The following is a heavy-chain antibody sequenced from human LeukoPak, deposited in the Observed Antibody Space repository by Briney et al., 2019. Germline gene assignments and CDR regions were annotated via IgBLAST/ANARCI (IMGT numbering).Heavy chain of an antibody. D-gene: IGHD6-13*01. CDR1: GGSISSYY. CDR2: IYYSGST. V-gene: IGHV4-59*08. Sequence: SETLSLTCTVSGGSISSYYWSWIRQPPGKGLEWIGYIYYSGSTNYNPSLKSRVTISVGTSKNQFSLKLSSVTAADTAVYYCARSPGPGYSSNWFDPWGQGTLVTVSS. CDR3: ARSPGPGYSSNWFDP. J-gene: IGHJ5*02.